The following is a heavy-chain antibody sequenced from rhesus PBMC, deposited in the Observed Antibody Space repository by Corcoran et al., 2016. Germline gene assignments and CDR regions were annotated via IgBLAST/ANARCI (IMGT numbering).Heavy chain of an antibody. CDR1: GDSLIRGYA. D-gene: IGHD1-26*01. CDR3: ASGLNYGAPNFGLDS. Sequence: QVQLKESGPGLVKPSEHLSLPCTVSGDSLIRGYAWSLFRQPTGKGLEWIGSLGGYYKPSLKSRVTIAKDTSKNKFSLNRTSVTAADTAVYYCASGLNYGAPNFGLDSWGQGVVVTVSS. J-gene: IGHJ6*01. V-gene: IGHV4-127*01. CDR2: LGG.